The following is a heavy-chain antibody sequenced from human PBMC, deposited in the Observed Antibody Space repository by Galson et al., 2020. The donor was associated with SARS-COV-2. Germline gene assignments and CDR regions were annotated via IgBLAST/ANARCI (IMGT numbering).Heavy chain of an antibody. CDR1: GFKFRTFA. CDR2: IDTSGDTT. Sequence: GESLKISCATSGFKFRTFAMSWVRQAPGKGPEWVSSIDTSGDTTYYANSVKGRFTISRDNVKNTLYLQINNLRAEDTALYSCAKGPPHIEVAGFILNWFDPWGQGTLVTVSS. D-gene: IGHD6-19*01. J-gene: IGHJ5*02. CDR3: AKGPPHIEVAGFILNWFDP. V-gene: IGHV3-23*01.